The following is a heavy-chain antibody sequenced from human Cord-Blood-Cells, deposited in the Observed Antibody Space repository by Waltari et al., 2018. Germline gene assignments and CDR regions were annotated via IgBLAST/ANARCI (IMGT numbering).Heavy chain of an antibody. CDR2: IDPRASDN. D-gene: IGHD1-1*01. CDR1: GYRFTSYW. J-gene: IGHJ4*02. V-gene: IGHV5-51*01. Sequence: EVQLVQSGAEVKKPGAYLKLSSKGSGYRFTSYWIGWVRQMPGKGREWMGIIDPRASDNRYSPACQGQVSSSADKSINPAYLQSGCLKALDTAMYYCARQNDYKRDYWCQGTLVTVSS. CDR3: ARQNDYKRDY.